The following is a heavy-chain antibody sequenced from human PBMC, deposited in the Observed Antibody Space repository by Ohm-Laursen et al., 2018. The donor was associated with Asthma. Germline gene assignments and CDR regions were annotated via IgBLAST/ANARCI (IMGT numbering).Heavy chain of an antibody. V-gene: IGHV3-30*03. CDR2: VSSGDGTRK. CDR3: ARGSAGTHPEYFQH. Sequence: SLRLSCAASGFTFSNNGMHWVRQAPGKGLEWVAAVSSGDGTRKYYADSVKGRFTISRDNSKNTLYLQMNSLRAEDTAVYYCARGSAGTHPEYFQHWGQGTLVTVSS. J-gene: IGHJ1*01. CDR1: GFTFSNNG. D-gene: IGHD1-26*01.